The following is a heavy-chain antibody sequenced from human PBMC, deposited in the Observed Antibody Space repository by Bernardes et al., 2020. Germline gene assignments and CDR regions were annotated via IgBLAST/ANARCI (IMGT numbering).Heavy chain of an antibody. D-gene: IGHD4-4*01. CDR2: ISYSGST. CDR1: GGSINSYY. CDR3: ARGGALNYLPVDY. Sequence: ETLSLTCTVSGGSINSYYWSWIRQPPGKGLEWIGYISYSGSTNYNPSLKSRVTISIDTSKNQFSLKLNSVTAADTAVYYCARGGALNYLPVDYWGQGTLVTVSS. V-gene: IGHV4-59*01. J-gene: IGHJ4*02.